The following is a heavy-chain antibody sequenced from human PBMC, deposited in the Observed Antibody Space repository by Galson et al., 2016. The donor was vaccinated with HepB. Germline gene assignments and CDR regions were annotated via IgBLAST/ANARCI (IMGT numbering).Heavy chain of an antibody. CDR3: AKDGRIYCSSASCHDHFHY. D-gene: IGHD2-2*01. CDR1: GFTFSSYG. CDR2: ISYDGSNK. V-gene: IGHV3-30*18. J-gene: IGHJ4*01. Sequence: LRLSCAASGFTFSSYGMHWVRQAPGKGLEWVAFISYDGSNKKYADSVKGRFTISRDNSKKTLYLQMNSLRAEDTAVYYCAKDGRIYCSSASCHDHFHYWGHGTLVTVSS.